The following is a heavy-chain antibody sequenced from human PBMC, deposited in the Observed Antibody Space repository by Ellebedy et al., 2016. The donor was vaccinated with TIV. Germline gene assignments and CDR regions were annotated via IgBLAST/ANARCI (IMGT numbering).Heavy chain of an antibody. V-gene: IGHV4-59*01. D-gene: IGHD3-9*01. CDR3: ARADWTYDILTGYSPNRFDY. Sequence: GSLRLSCTVSGGSIGTFYWDWIRQPPGKGLEWIGYVYYTGATKYNPSLRSRVTISVDTSENQFSLKLNSVTAADTAVYFCARADWTYDILTGYSPNRFDYWGQGTLVTVSS. J-gene: IGHJ4*02. CDR1: GGSIGTFY. CDR2: VYYTGAT.